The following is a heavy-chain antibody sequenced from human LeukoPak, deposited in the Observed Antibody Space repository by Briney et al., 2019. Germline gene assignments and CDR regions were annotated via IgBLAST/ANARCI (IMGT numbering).Heavy chain of an antibody. Sequence: SETLSLTCTVSGGSISSYYWSWIRQPAGKGLEWIGRIYTSGSTNYNPSLKSRVTMSVDTSKNQFSLKLSSVTAADTAVYYCAGAIAVAGTVYYYYGMDVWGQGTTVTVFS. CDR3: AGAIAVAGTVYYYYGMDV. D-gene: IGHD6-19*01. V-gene: IGHV4-4*07. J-gene: IGHJ6*02. CDR1: GGSISSYY. CDR2: IYTSGST.